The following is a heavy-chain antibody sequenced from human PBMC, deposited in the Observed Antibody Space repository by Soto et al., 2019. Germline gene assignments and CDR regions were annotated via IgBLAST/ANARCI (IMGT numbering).Heavy chain of an antibody. J-gene: IGHJ6*03. CDR1: GFTFSDYY. V-gene: IGHV3-11*01. CDR3: ARLRYFERYYMDV. Sequence: QVQLVESGGGLVKPGGSLRLSCAASGFTFSDYYMIWIRQAPGKGLEWVSYISSSGSTTYYADSMRGRFTISRDNAKKSLYLQMNSLRAEDTAVYYCARLRYFERYYMDVWGKGTTVTVSS. CDR2: ISSSGSTT. D-gene: IGHD3-9*01.